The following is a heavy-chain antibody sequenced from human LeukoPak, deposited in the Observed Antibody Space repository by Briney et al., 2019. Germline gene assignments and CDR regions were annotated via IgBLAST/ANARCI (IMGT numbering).Heavy chain of an antibody. CDR2: INHSGST. CDR1: GGSFSGYY. Sequence: PSETLSLTCAVYGGSFSGYYWSWIRQPPGKGLEWIGEINHSGSTKYNPSLKSRVTISVDTSKNQFSLKLSSVTAADTAVYYCARGRITIFGVVPPYYYGMDVWGQGTTVTVSS. V-gene: IGHV4-34*01. J-gene: IGHJ6*02. CDR3: ARGRITIFGVVPPYYYGMDV. D-gene: IGHD3-3*01.